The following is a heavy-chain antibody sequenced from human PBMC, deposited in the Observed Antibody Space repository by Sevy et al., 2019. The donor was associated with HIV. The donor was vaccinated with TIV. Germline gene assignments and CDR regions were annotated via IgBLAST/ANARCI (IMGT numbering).Heavy chain of an antibody. D-gene: IGHD4-4*01. CDR1: GFSLNFHD. CDR3: ARETDNSARWLDP. CDR2: IWDDGSNK. V-gene: IGHV3-30*02. J-gene: IGHJ5*02. Sequence: GGSLRLSCAASGFSLNFHDMHWVRQAPGKGLEWVAFIWDDGSNKYMADSVKGRFTISRDNSKNTLFLQMNSLTVEDTAVYYCARETDNSARWLDPWGQGTLVTVSS.